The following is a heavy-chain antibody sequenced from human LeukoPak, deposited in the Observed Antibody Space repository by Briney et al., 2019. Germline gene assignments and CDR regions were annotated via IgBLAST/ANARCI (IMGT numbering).Heavy chain of an antibody. V-gene: IGHV1-69*05. CDR3: ARESRVRGKFFDY. Sequence: GASVKVSCKASGGTFSSYAISWVRQAPGQGLEWMGGIIPIFGTANYAQKLQGRVTMTTDTSTSTAYMELRSLRSDDTAVYYCARESRVRGKFFDYWGQGTLVTVSS. CDR2: IIPIFGTA. J-gene: IGHJ4*02. D-gene: IGHD3-10*01. CDR1: GGTFSSYA.